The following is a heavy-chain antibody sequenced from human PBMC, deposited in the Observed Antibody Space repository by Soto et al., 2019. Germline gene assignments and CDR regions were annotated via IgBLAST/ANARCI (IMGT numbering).Heavy chain of an antibody. Sequence: ASVKVSCKAPGYTFTGYYMHWVRQAPGQGLEWMGWINPNSGGTNYAQKFQGRVTMTRDTSISTAYMELSRLRSDDTAVYYCAGVPAAIPYYYGMDVWGQGTTVTVSS. CDR3: AGVPAAIPYYYGMDV. CDR1: GYTFTGYY. D-gene: IGHD2-2*02. V-gene: IGHV1-2*02. J-gene: IGHJ6*02. CDR2: INPNSGGT.